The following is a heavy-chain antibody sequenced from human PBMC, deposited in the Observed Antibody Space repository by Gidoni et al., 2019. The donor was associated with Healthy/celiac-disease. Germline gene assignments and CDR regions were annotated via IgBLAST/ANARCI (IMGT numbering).Heavy chain of an antibody. CDR1: GGTFSSYN. V-gene: IGHV1-69*02. CDR3: AVPSGRRGRIRYYYFDY. J-gene: IGHJ4*02. CDR2: IIPILGIA. D-gene: IGHD2-15*01. Sequence: QVQLVQSGAEVTKPGSSVKVSCKASGGTFSSYNISWVRQAPGPGLEWMGRIIPILGIANYAQKFQGRVTITADKSTSTAYMELSSLRSEDTAVYYCAVPSGRRGRIRYYYFDYWGQGTLVTVSS.